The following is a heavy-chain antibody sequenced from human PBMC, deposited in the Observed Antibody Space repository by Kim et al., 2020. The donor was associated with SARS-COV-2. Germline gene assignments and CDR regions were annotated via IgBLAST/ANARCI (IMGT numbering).Heavy chain of an antibody. Sequence: GGSLRLSCAVSGFTFSSYDMSWVRQAPGKGLEWVSGMSGSGDSTYYADSVKGRFTISRDNSKTTLYLQMNSLRAEDPAVYYCARSQGCSSTSCYVGYWGQGTLVTVSP. CDR2: MSGSGDST. V-gene: IGHV3-23*01. CDR3: ARSQGCSSTSCYVGY. J-gene: IGHJ4*02. CDR1: GFTFSSYD. D-gene: IGHD2-2*01.